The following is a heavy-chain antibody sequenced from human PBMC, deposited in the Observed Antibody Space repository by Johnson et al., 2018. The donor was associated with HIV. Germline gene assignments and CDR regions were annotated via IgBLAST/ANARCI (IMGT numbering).Heavy chain of an antibody. V-gene: IGHV3-30*02. CDR1: GFTFSSYG. CDR3: AKDGGSYGGAFDI. J-gene: IGHJ3*02. Sequence: QMQLVESGGGLVQPGGSLRLSCAASGFTFSSYGMHWVRQAPGKGLEWVAFIRYDGSNKYYADSVKGRFTISRDNSKNTLYLQMNSLRAEDTAVYYCAKDGGSYGGAFDIWGQGTMVIVS. D-gene: IGHD1-26*01. CDR2: IRYDGSNK.